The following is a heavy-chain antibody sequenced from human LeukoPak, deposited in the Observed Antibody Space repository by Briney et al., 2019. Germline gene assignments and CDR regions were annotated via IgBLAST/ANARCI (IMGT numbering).Heavy chain of an antibody. Sequence: PSETLSLTCTVSGGSISSSSYYWGWIRQPPGKGLEWIGSIYYSGSTYYNPSLKSRVTISVDTSKNQFSLKLSSVTAADTAVYFCARRWLVGLPRVFDAFDIWGQGTMVTVSS. CDR3: ARRWLVGLPRVFDAFDI. V-gene: IGHV4-39*01. CDR1: GGSISSSSYY. J-gene: IGHJ3*02. D-gene: IGHD1-26*01. CDR2: IYYSGST.